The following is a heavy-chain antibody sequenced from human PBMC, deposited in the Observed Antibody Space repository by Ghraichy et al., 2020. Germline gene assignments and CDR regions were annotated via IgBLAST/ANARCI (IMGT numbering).Heavy chain of an antibody. CDR2: INPSGDST. V-gene: IGHV1-46*03. CDR1: GYTFTRYY. J-gene: IGHJ1*01. CDR3: AGEPVAAAGTEYFHH. Sequence: ASVKVSCKTSGYTFTRYYMHWVRQAPGQGLEWMGMINPSGDSTSYTQKFQGRVTMTRDTSTSTVYMELRSLRSEDTAVYYCAGEPVAAAGTEYFHHWGPGTLVTVSS. D-gene: IGHD6-13*01.